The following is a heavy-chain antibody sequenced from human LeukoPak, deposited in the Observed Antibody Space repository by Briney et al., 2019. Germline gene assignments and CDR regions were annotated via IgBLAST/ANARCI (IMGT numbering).Heavy chain of an antibody. V-gene: IGHV4-4*02. CDR2: IYHSGST. J-gene: IGHJ6*03. D-gene: IGHD6-19*01. Sequence: SGTLSLTCAVSGGSISSSNWWSWVRQPPGKGLEWIGEIYHSGSTNYNPSLKSRVTISVDKSKNQFSLKLSSVTAADTAVYYCARALGSGWKNYYYYYMDVWGKGTTVTVSS. CDR3: ARALGSGWKNYYYYYMDV. CDR1: GGSISSSNW.